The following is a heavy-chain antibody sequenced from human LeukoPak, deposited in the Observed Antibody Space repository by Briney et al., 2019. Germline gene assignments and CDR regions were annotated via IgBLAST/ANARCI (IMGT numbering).Heavy chain of an antibody. J-gene: IGHJ6*02. CDR2: INDRGST. CDR3: VRDSRYGSGWFEDGLDF. CDR1: GDSVRSYY. D-gene: IGHD6-13*01. V-gene: IGHV4-59*02. Sequence: PSETLSLTCTVSGDSVRSYYWSWTRQPPGQGLEWLGHINDRGSTNYNPSLQGRVTISIDTSKNQFSLKVNSVTAADTAVYYCVRDSRYGSGWFEDGLDFWGQGTTVTVSS.